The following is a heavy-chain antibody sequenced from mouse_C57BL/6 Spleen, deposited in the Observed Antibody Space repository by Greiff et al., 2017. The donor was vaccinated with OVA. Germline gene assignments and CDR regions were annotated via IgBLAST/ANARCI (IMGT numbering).Heavy chain of an antibody. CDR2: IYPGDGDT. CDR1: GYAFSSSW. Sequence: QVQLQQSGPELVKPGASVKISCKASGYAFSSSWMNWVKQRPGKGLEWIGRIYPGDGDTNYNGKFKGKATLTADKSSSTAYMQLSSLTSEDSVVYFCARYDYGVAYWGEGTLVTVSA. V-gene: IGHV1-82*01. J-gene: IGHJ3*01. D-gene: IGHD2-4*01. CDR3: ARYDYGVAY.